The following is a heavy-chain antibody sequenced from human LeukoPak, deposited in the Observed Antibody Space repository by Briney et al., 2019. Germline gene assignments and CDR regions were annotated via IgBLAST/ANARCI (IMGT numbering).Heavy chain of an antibody. CDR3: ARLETTSGYPNYFDY. D-gene: IGHD3-22*01. CDR1: GGSFSGYY. J-gene: IGHJ4*02. CDR2: INHSGST. Sequence: PSETLSLTCAVYGGSFSGYYWSWIRQPPGKGLEWIGEINHSGSTNYNPSLKSRVTISVDTSKNQFSLKLSSVTAADTAVYYCARLETTSGYPNYFDYWGQGTLVTVSS. V-gene: IGHV4-34*01.